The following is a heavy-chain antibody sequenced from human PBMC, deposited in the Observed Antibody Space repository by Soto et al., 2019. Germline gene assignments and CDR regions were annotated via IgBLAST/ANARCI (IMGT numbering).Heavy chain of an antibody. J-gene: IGHJ6*02. V-gene: IGHV3-21*01. CDR3: ARVGAPGYSGYDRPHYYYYGMDV. CDR1: GFTFSSYS. CDR2: ISSSSSYI. Sequence: GGSLRLFCAASGFTFSSYSMNWVRQAPGKGLEWVSSISSSSSYIYYADSVKGRFTISRDNAKNSLYLQMSSLRAEDTAVYYCARVGAPGYSGYDRPHYYYYGMDVWGQGTTVTVSS. D-gene: IGHD5-12*01.